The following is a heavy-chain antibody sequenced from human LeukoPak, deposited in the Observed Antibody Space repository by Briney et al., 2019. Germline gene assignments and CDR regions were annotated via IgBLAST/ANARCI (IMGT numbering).Heavy chain of an antibody. CDR1: GASISSGSYY. D-gene: IGHD4-11*01. Sequence: SEALSLTCTVSGASISSGSYYWGWIRQPPGKGLEWIGSIYYSGGTYYNPSLKSRVTISVDTSKNQFSLKLSSVTAADTAVYYCARDWDYRLDYWGQGTLVTASS. CDR2: IYYSGGT. J-gene: IGHJ4*02. V-gene: IGHV4-39*07. CDR3: ARDWDYRLDY.